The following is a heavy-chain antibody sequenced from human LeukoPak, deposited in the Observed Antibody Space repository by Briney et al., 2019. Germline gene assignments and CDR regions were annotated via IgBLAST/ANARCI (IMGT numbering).Heavy chain of an antibody. Sequence: GGSLRLSCAASAFSLNAYNMNWVRQAPGKGLEWVSSISYTGTYIYYADSVKGRFAISRDNAQNSLYLQMNSLRAEDTAIYYCVRDRGTYRPIDYWGQGTLVTVSS. V-gene: IGHV3-21*04. J-gene: IGHJ4*02. CDR2: ISYTGTYI. D-gene: IGHD1-26*01. CDR3: VRDRGTYRPIDY. CDR1: AFSLNAYN.